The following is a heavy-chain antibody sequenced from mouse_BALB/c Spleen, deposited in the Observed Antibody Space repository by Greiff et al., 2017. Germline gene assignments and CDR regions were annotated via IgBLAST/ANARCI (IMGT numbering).Heavy chain of an antibody. CDR1: GFTFTDYY. J-gene: IGHJ4*01. D-gene: IGHD1-1*01. Sequence: EVQLVESGGGLVQPGGSLRLSCATSGFTFTDYYMSWVRQPPGKALEWLGFIRNKANGYTTEYSASVKGRFTISRDNSQSILYLQMNTLRAEDSATYYCARVILRYYYAMDYWGQGTSVTVSS. CDR3: ARVILRYYYAMDY. CDR2: IRNKANGYTT. V-gene: IGHV7-3*02.